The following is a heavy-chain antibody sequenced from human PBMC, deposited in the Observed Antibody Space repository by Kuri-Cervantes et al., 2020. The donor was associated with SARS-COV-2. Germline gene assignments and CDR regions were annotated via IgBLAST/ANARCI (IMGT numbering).Heavy chain of an antibody. CDR2: INHSGST. CDR3: ASIVVVPAASGYYYYYGMDV. V-gene: IGHV4-34*01. J-gene: IGHJ6*02. CDR1: GGSFSGYY. D-gene: IGHD2-2*01. Sequence: SQTLSLTCAVYGGSFSGYYWSWIRQPPGKGLEWIGEINHSGSTNYNPSLKSRVTISVGTSKNQFSLKLSSVTAADTAVYYCASIVVVPAASGYYYYYGMDVWGQGTTVTVSS.